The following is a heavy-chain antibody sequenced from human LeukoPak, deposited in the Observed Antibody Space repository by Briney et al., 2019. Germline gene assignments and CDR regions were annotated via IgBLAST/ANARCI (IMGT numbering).Heavy chain of an antibody. CDR2: IRGSEGNT. V-gene: IGHV3-23*01. J-gene: IGHJ4*02. CDR3: ARVRSGSLDY. D-gene: IGHD1-26*01. Sequence: PGGSLRLSCAASGFAFSSYAMSWVRQAPGKGLEWASTIRGSEGNTYYTDSVKGRFTISRDNSKNTLYLQMNSLRAEDTAVYYCARVRSGSLDYWGQGTLVTVSS. CDR1: GFAFSSYA.